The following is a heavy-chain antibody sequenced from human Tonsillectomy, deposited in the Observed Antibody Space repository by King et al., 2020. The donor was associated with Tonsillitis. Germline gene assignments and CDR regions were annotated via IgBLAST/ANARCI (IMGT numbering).Heavy chain of an antibody. D-gene: IGHD3-16*01. Sequence: DVQLVESGGGLVQPGGSLRLSCAASGFTFSSYAMSWVRQAPGKGLEWVSAISGSGGSTYYADSVKGRFTISRDNSKNTLYLQMNSLRAEDTAVYYCAKAGGVYDYVWGTQTYWGQGTLVTVSS. J-gene: IGHJ4*02. V-gene: IGHV3-23*04. CDR1: GFTFSSYA. CDR3: AKAGGVYDYVWGTQTY. CDR2: ISGSGGST.